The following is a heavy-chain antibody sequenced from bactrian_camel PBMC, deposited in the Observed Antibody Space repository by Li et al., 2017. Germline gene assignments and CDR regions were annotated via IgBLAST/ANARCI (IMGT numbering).Heavy chain of an antibody. D-gene: IGHD2*01. V-gene: IGHV3S28*01. J-gene: IGHJ4*01. CDR2: LWIGGATT. CDR1: GYTASTYC. Sequence: QLVESGGGSVQAGGSLRLSCRASGYTASTYCMGWFRQAPGKDREGLAVLWIGGATTVYADSVKGRFTISKEYTENTLYLQMDTLKPEDTAMYFCAADKYPATYCSGGFCYCTPREGNFNYFGQGTQVTVS.